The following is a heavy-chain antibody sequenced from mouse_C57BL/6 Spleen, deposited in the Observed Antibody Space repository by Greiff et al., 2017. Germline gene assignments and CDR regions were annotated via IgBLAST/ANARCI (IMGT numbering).Heavy chain of an antibody. J-gene: IGHJ4*01. CDR2: FYPGSGSI. Sequence: VQLQQSGAALVKPGASVKLSCTASGYTFTAYTIPWVKQRSGQGLEWIGWFYPGSGSIQYNEKFKDKATLTADESSSTVYMELSRLTSEESAVYFCARPYYSNYGAMDYWGQGTTVTVSS. CDR3: ARPYYSNYGAMDY. V-gene: IGHV1-62-2*01. CDR1: GYTFTAYT. D-gene: IGHD2-5*01.